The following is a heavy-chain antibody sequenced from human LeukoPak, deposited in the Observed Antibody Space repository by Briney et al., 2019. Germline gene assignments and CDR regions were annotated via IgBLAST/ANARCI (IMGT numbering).Heavy chain of an antibody. J-gene: IGHJ6*03. CDR3: ARDTGSGSYYQSYYYYYMDV. CDR1: GYTFTSYG. D-gene: IGHD3-10*01. Sequence: ASVKVSCKASGYTFTSYGISWVRQAPGQGLEWMRRISAYNGNTNYAQKLQARVTMTTDTSTSTAYMELRSLRSDDTAVYYCARDTGSGSYYQSYYYYYMDVWGKGTTVTVSS. V-gene: IGHV1-18*01. CDR2: ISAYNGNT.